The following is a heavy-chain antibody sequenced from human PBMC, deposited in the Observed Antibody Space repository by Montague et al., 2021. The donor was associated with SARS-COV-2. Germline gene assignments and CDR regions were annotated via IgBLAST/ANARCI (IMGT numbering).Heavy chain of an antibody. Sequence: SETLSLTYAVDGGPFSGYYWSWVCQAPGKGLEWIGEINLSGSTHYNPSLKSQVTISVDTSKNQFSLKLSSVTAADTDVYYCARHERQWIRLYPYYLDYWGQGTLVTVSS. CDR1: GGPFSGYY. V-gene: IGHV4-34*01. D-gene: IGHD5-12*01. CDR3: ARHERQWIRLYPYYLDY. CDR2: INLSGST. J-gene: IGHJ4*02.